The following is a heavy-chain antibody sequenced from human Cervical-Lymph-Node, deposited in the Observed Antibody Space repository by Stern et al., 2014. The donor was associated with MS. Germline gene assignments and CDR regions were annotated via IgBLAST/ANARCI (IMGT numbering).Heavy chain of an antibody. J-gene: IGHJ3*02. CDR3: ARDVGGYYPPYGFDS. CDR2: ISSTGSNI. D-gene: IGHD3-22*01. Sequence: VQLVQSGGGLVKPGGSLRLSCAASGFTFTDHYMNWIRQAPGKGLEWISYISSTGSNIKYADSVKGRFTISRDNAKNSLYLQVNSLRGEDTAVYYCARDVGGYYPPYGFDSWGQGTMVTVSS. V-gene: IGHV3-11*01. CDR1: GFTFTDHY.